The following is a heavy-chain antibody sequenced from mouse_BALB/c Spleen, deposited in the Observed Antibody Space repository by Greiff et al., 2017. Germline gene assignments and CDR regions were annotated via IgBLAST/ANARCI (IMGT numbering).Heavy chain of an antibody. CDR2: ISSGSSTI. CDR3: ARGDSAWAMDY. D-gene: IGHD1-2*01. Sequence: EVKVEESGGGLVQPGGSRKLSCAASGFTFSSFGMHWVRQAPEKGLEWVAYISSGSSTIYYADTVKGRFTISRDNPKNTLFLQMTSLRSEDTAMYYCARGDSAWAMDYWGQGTSVTVSS. V-gene: IGHV5-17*02. J-gene: IGHJ4*01. CDR1: GFTFSSFG.